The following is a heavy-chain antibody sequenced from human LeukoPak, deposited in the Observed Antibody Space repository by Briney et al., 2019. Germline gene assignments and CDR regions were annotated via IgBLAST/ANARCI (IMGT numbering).Heavy chain of an antibody. CDR1: GFTFSSYW. D-gene: IGHD2-2*01. J-gene: IGHJ4*02. CDR2: ISSSGAST. V-gene: IGHV3-23*01. Sequence: QPGGSLRLSCAASGFTFSSYWMHWVRQAPGKGLEWVSAISSSGASTYYAGSVKGRSTISRDDSKNTLYLQMNSLRAEDTAVYYCAKKATSLHYFDHWGQGTLVTVSS. CDR3: AKKATSLHYFDH.